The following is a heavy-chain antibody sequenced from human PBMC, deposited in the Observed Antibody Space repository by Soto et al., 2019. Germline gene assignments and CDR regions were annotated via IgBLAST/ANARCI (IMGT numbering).Heavy chain of an antibody. Sequence: SETLSLTCAVYGGSFSGYYWSWIRQHPGKGLEWIGYINHSGSTNYNPSLKSRVTISVDTSKNQFSLKLSSVTAADTAVYYCARVEGTGHFDYWGQGTLVTVSS. V-gene: IGHV4-34*01. CDR3: ARVEGTGHFDY. J-gene: IGHJ4*02. CDR1: GGSFSGYY. CDR2: INHSGST.